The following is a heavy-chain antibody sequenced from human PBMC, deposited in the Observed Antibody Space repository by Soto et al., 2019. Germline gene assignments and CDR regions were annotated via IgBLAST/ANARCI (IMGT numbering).Heavy chain of an antibody. Sequence: SETLSLTCTVSGGSISSGGYYWSWIRQHPGKGLEWIGYIYYSGSTYYNPSLKSRVTISVDTSKNQFSLKLSSVTAADTAVYYCARVFGDSSGYYLGPPDAFDIWGQGTMVTVS. D-gene: IGHD3-22*01. CDR3: ARVFGDSSGYYLGPPDAFDI. CDR2: IYYSGST. J-gene: IGHJ3*02. V-gene: IGHV4-31*03. CDR1: GGSISSGGYY.